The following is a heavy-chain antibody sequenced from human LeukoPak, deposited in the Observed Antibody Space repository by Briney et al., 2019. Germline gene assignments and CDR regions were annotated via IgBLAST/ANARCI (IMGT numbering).Heavy chain of an antibody. J-gene: IGHJ3*02. CDR2: ISGSGGST. CDR3: AKDIRRGVVVAADAFDI. Sequence: PGGSLRLSCSASGFTFSSYAMIWVRQAPGNGLKWVSAISGSGGSTYYADSGKGRFTISRYNSKNTMYLQRISLRDEDTAVYYCAKDIRRGVVVAADAFDIWGQGTMVTVSS. CDR1: GFTFSSYA. D-gene: IGHD2-15*01. V-gene: IGHV3-23*01.